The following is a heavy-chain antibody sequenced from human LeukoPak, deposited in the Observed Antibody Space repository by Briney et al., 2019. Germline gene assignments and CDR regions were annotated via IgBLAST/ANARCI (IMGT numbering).Heavy chain of an antibody. CDR2: ISVYSGIT. J-gene: IGHJ6*02. D-gene: IGHD6-13*01. CDR1: GYTFTSYA. CDR3: ARRFQQVVNYNYYYGMDV. V-gene: IGHV1-18*01. Sequence: ASVKVSCKASGYTFTSYAITWVRQAPGQRLEWMGWISVYSGITNYAQKLQGRVTMTTDTSTSTAYMELRSLRSDDTAVYYCARRFQQVVNYNYYYGMDVWGQGTTVTVSS.